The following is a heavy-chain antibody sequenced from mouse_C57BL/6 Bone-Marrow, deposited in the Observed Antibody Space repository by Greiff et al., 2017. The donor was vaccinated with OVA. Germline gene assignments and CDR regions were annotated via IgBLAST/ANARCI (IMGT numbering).Heavy chain of an antibody. V-gene: IGHV5-12*01. CDR2: ISNGGGST. CDR1: GFTFSDYY. D-gene: IGHD1-1*01. CDR3: ARHGVVAPFDY. Sequence: EVKLMESGGGLVQPGGSLKLSCAASGFTFSDYYMYWVRQTPEKRLEWVAYISNGGGSTYYPDPVKGRFTISRDNAKNTLSLQMSRLKSEDTAMYYCARHGVVAPFDYWGQGTTLTVSS. J-gene: IGHJ2*01.